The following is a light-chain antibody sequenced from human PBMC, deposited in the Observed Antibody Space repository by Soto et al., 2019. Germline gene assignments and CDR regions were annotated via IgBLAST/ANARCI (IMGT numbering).Light chain of an antibody. CDR2: DVS. Sequence: QSALTQPASVSGSPGQSITISCTGTSSDVGGYNYVSWYQQHPGKAPKFMIYDVSNRPSGVSNRFSGSKSGNTASLTISGLQAEDEYDYYCSSYTSSRTIVFGGGTKLTVL. CDR1: SSDVGGYNY. J-gene: IGLJ2*01. V-gene: IGLV2-14*01. CDR3: SSYTSSRTIV.